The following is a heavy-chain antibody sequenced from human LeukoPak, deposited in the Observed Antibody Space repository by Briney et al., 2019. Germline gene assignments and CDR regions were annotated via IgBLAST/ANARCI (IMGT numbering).Heavy chain of an antibody. Sequence: SETLSLTCAVSGHSISSGYYWGWIRQSPGKGLEWIGAVYHTGNTYYNPSLKSRVTISIDTPKNQFSLKLSSVTAAETAIYYCARSGYSFGNAFDIWGQGTVVTVSS. CDR3: ARSGYSFGNAFDI. CDR2: VYHTGNT. J-gene: IGHJ3*02. D-gene: IGHD5-18*01. CDR1: GHSISSGYY. V-gene: IGHV4-38-2*01.